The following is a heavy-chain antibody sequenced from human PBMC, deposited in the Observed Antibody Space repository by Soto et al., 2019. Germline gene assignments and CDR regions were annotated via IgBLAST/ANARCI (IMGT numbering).Heavy chain of an antibody. Sequence: LRLSCAASGFTFSSYAMSWVRQAPGKGLEWVSAISGSGGSTYYADSVKGRFTISRDNSKNTLYLQMNSLRAEDTAVYYCAKVPSTYYDFWSGYPGDYWGQGTLVTVSS. J-gene: IGHJ4*02. D-gene: IGHD3-3*01. V-gene: IGHV3-23*01. CDR3: AKVPSTYYDFWSGYPGDY. CDR1: GFTFSSYA. CDR2: ISGSGGST.